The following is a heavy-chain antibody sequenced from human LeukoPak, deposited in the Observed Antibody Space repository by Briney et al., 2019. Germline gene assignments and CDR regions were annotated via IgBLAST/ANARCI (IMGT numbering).Heavy chain of an antibody. V-gene: IGHV1-8*01. CDR2: MNPNSGNT. D-gene: IGHD2-2*01. CDR3: ARGWADILVVPALPFHYKGR. J-gene: IGHJ6*04. Sequence: ASVKVSCKASGYTFTSYDINWVRQATGQGLEWMGWMNPNSGNTGYAQKFQGRVTMTRNTSISTAYMELSSLRSEDTAVYYCARGWADILVVPALPFHYKGRRGKGTTVTVSS. CDR1: GYTFTSYD.